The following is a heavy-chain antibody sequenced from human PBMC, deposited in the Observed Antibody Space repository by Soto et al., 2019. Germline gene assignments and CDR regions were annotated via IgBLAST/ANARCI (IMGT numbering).Heavy chain of an antibody. CDR1: GGIFSTYA. J-gene: IGHJ4*02. CDR2: IIPIFGTP. Sequence: QVPLVKSGAEVKKPGSSVKVSCKASGGIFSTYAISWLRQAPGQGLEWMGGIIPIFGTPNYAQRFQGRVTITADESTTTSYMELSRLKSEDTAVYCCARDRDDYGSGNYYNRIDFWGQGTLVTVSS. V-gene: IGHV1-69*01. CDR3: ARDRDDYGSGNYYNRIDF. D-gene: IGHD3-10*01.